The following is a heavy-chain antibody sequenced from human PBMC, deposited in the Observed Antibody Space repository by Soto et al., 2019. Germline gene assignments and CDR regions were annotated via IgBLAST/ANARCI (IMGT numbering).Heavy chain of an antibody. D-gene: IGHD3-3*01. V-gene: IGHV1-46*01. CDR2: INPSGGST. CDR1: GYTFTSYY. J-gene: IGHJ6*02. CDR3: ARLLESGLGMDV. Sequence: ASVKVSCKASGYTFTSYYMHWVRQAPGQGLEWMGIINPSGGSTSYAQKFQGRVTMTRDTSTSTVCMELSSLRSEDTAVYYCARLLESGLGMDVWGQGTTVTVSS.